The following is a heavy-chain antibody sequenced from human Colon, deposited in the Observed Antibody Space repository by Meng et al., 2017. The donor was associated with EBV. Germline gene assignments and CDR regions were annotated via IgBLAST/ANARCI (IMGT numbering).Heavy chain of an antibody. CDR1: GFIFSGFV. V-gene: IGHV3-30-3*01. CDR3: ARGGGSRSWSFDY. Sequence: QVVGSGVGVVAPWMSLKRTVDASGFIFSGFVTHWVRQAPGKGLEWVALTSYDETDKYYADSVKGRFIISRDNSNHTLSLQMNSLRAEDSAVYYCARGGGSRSWSFDYWGQGTLVTVSS. D-gene: IGHD6-13*01. CDR2: TSYDETDK. J-gene: IGHJ4*02.